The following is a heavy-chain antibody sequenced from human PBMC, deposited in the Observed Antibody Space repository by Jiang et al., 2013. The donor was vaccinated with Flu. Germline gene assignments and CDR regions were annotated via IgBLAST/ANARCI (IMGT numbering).Heavy chain of an antibody. CDR2: IIPSLGVT. V-gene: IGHV1-69*04. D-gene: IGHD5-24*01. Sequence: SGAEVKKPGSSVKVSCEASGGTFSSYAISWVRQAPGQGLEWMGRIIPSLGVTHYTQNFQDRVTITADKSTGAGYMEVTSLKSEDTAIYYCAKEMIEMPTTESVFNYHGMDVWGKGTTVTVS. CDR3: AKEMIEMPTTESVFNYHGMDV. CDR1: GGTFSSYA. J-gene: IGHJ6*04.